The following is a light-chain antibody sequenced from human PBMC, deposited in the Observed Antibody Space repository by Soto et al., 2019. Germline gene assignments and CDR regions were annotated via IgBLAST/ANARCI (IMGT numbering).Light chain of an antibody. CDR1: QSVSGNN. CDR2: GAS. Sequence: EIVLTQSPDTLSLSPGERATLSCRASQSVSGNNLAWYQRKPGQAPRLLIHGASNRASGIPDRFSGSGSGTDFTLTVSRLEPEDFAVYYCQQYASLKTFGQGTKVEIK. V-gene: IGKV3-20*01. CDR3: QQYASLKT. J-gene: IGKJ1*01.